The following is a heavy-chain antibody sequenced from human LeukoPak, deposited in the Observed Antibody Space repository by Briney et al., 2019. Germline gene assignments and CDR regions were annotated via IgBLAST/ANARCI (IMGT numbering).Heavy chain of an antibody. J-gene: IGHJ4*02. D-gene: IGHD6-13*01. CDR2: ISSDASNK. CDR1: GFNFSSYG. CDR3: AKSGIAAAGQRGYFDN. Sequence: GGSLRLSCAPSGFNFSSYGMHWVRQAPGKGLEWLAVISSDASNKYFADSVKGRFTISRDTSKNTLYLQMNSLTAEDTAVYYCAKSGIAAAGQRGYFDNWGQGALVTVSS. V-gene: IGHV3-30*18.